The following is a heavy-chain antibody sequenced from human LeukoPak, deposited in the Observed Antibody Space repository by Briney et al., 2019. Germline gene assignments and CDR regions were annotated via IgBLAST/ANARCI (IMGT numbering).Heavy chain of an antibody. CDR1: GYSISSGYY. CDR3: ARQGGSSSPYYYYYMDV. V-gene: IGHV4-38-2*01. J-gene: IGHJ6*03. D-gene: IGHD6-13*01. Sequence: SETLSLTCAVSGYSISSGYYWGWLRPPPGKGLEWIGFLYNSGSTYYNPPIKSRLTIAVDTPKNQFSLKVSSVTAADTGVYYCARQGGSSSPYYYYYMDVWGKGTTVTVSS. CDR2: LYNSGST.